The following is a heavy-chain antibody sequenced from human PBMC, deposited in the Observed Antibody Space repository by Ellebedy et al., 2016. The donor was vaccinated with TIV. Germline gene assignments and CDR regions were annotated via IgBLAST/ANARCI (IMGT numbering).Heavy chain of an antibody. V-gene: IGHV3-7*03. CDR1: GFTLSRYW. CDR2: INQDGSEK. J-gene: IGHJ4*02. Sequence: LSLTCAASGFTLSRYWMSWVRQAPGKGLEWVANINQDGSEKYYVDSVKGRFSISRDNAKNSLYLQMTSLRAEDTAVYYCARAVGGSSSLWGQGTLVTVSS. CDR3: ARAVGGSSSL. D-gene: IGHD6-13*01.